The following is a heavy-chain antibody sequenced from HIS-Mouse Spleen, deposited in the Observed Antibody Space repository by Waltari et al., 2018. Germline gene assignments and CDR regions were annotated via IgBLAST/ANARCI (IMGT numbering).Heavy chain of an antibody. D-gene: IGHD7-27*01. Sequence: EVQLVQSGGGLVKPGGSLRLSCAASGFTFSSYSMNWVRQAPGKGREWVSSSSSSSSYIYYADSVKGRFTISRDNAKNSLYLQMNSLRAEDTAVYYCARRLLTGDAFDIWGQGTMVTVSS. CDR3: ARRLLTGDAFDI. V-gene: IGHV3-21*01. CDR1: GFTFSSYS. CDR2: SSSSSSYI. J-gene: IGHJ3*02.